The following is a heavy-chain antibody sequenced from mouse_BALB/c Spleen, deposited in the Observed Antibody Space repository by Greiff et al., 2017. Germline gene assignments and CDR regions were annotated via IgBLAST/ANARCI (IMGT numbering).Heavy chain of an antibody. J-gene: IGHJ4*01. D-gene: IGHD1-1*01. CDR2: ISSGGGST. CDR3: ARHLLRDYYAMDY. V-gene: IGHV5-12-1*01. CDR1: GFAFSSYD. Sequence: EVKLEESGGGLVKPGGSLKLSCAASGFAFSSYDMSWVRQTPEKRLEWVAYISSGGGSTYYPDTVKGRFTISRDNAKNTLYLQMSSLKSEDTAMYYCARHLLRDYYAMDYWGQGTSVTVSS.